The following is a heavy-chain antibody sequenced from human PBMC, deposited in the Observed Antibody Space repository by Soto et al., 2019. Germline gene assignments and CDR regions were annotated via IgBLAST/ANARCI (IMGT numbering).Heavy chain of an antibody. Sequence: PSETLSLTCFVSGDSINNTYWWSWVRQAPGKGLEWIGEIYHTGGRSYMPSLRGRITLSVDTSKNQFSLKLSSVTAADTAVYYCARLATGYSGDYFDCWGQGTLVTVSS. V-gene: IGHV4-4*02. J-gene: IGHJ4*02. CDR2: IYHTGGR. CDR1: GDSINNTYW. CDR3: ARLATGYSGDYFDC. D-gene: IGHD3-9*01.